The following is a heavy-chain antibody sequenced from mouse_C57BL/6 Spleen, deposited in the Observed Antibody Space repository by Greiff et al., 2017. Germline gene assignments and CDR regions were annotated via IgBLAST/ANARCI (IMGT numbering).Heavy chain of an antibody. CDR1: GYTFTDYN. CDR2: INPNNGGT. D-gene: IGHD2-2*01. Sequence: EVQLQQSGPELVKPGASVKMSCKASGYTFTDYNMHWVKQSHGKSLEWIGYINPNNGGTSYNQKFKGKATLTVNKSYSTAYMELRSLTSEDSAVYYCATMVTTSWYFDVWGTGTTVTVSS. J-gene: IGHJ1*03. V-gene: IGHV1-22*01. CDR3: ATMVTTSWYFDV.